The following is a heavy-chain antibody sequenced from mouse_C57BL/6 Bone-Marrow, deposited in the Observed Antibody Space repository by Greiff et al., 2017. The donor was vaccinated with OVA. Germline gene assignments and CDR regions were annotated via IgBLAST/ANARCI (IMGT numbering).Heavy chain of an antibody. J-gene: IGHJ2*01. CDR2: ISYDGSN. CDR3: AREGVYYGYLYYFDY. D-gene: IGHD2-2*01. Sequence: EVQLQQSGPGLVKPSQSLSLTCSVTGYSITSGYYWNWIRQFPGNKLEWVGYISYDGSNNYNPSLKNRISITRDTSKNQFFLKLNSVTTEDTATYYCAREGVYYGYLYYFDYWGQGTTLTVSS. CDR1: GYSITSGYY. V-gene: IGHV3-6*01.